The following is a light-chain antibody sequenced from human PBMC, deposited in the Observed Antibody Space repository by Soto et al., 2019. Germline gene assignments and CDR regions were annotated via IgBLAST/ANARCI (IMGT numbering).Light chain of an antibody. J-gene: IGKJ4*01. CDR1: QSVAGN. V-gene: IGKV3-15*01. CDR2: GVS. Sequence: EIVMTQSPATLSVSPGETATLSCRASQSVAGNLAWYQQKPGQPPRLLIYGVSTRATGVPARFSGSGSETELSLTISSLQIEDFALYYCQQSNNWPPLTFGGGTKVEIK. CDR3: QQSNNWPPLT.